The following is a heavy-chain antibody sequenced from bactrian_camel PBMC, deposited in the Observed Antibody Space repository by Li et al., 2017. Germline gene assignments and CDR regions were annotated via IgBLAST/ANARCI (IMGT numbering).Heavy chain of an antibody. V-gene: IGHV3S7*01. J-gene: IGHJ4*01. CDR1: GFSFSSYH. CDR2: ILSDGRNT. CDR3: GASGMRLGSCLLAEYVYDF. D-gene: IGHD5*01. Sequence: VQLVESGGGSVQAGGSLRLSCAASGFSFSSYHMSWVRQAPGKGLEWVAAILSDGRNTYYADSVRGRFTISKDNAENILYLQMNSLKPEDTATYYCGASGMRLGSCLLAEYVYDFWGQGTQV.